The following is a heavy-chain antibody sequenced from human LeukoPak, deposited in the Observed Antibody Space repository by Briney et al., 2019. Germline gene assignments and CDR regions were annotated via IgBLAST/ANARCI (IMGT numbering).Heavy chain of an antibody. D-gene: IGHD3-9*01. CDR1: GFTFSSYA. J-gene: IGHJ3*02. V-gene: IGHV3-30-3*01. CDR2: ISYDGSNK. Sequence: GGSLRLSCAASGFTFSSYAMHWVRQAPGKGLEWVAVISYDGSNKYYADSVKGRFTISRDNAKNTLYLQMNSLRAEDTAVYYCAKDLGYDIGAFDIWGQGTMVTVSS. CDR3: AKDLGYDIGAFDI.